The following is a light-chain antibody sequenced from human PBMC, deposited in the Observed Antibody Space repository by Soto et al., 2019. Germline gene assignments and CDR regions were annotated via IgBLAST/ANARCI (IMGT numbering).Light chain of an antibody. J-gene: IGLJ3*02. CDR1: SSDVGGYNY. CDR3: SSYAGRNVMV. V-gene: IGLV2-8*01. Sequence: QSALTQPPSASGSPGQSVTISCTGTSSDVGGYNYVSWYQQHPGKAPKLMIYEVTKRPSGVPDRFSGSKSCNTASLTVSGLQADDEADYYCSSYAGRNVMVFGGGTKLTVL. CDR2: EVT.